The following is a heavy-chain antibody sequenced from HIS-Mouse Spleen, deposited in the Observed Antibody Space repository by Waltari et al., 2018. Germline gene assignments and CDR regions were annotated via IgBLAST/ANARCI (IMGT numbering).Heavy chain of an antibody. J-gene: IGHJ2*01. CDR2: IYYSGST. D-gene: IGHD6-13*01. CDR1: GCPISSSSYY. CDR3: AREIPYSSSWYDWYFDL. V-gene: IGHV4-39*07. Sequence: QLHLQESAPRLAKPSETLSLTCTVPGCPISSSSYYWVWIRQPPGKGLEWIGSIYYSGSTYYNPSLKSRVTISVDTSKNQFSLKLSSVTAADTAVYYCAREIPYSSSWYDWYFDLWGRGTLVTVSS.